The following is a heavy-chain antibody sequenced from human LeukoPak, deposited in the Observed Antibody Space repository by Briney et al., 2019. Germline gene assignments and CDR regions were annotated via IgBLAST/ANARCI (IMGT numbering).Heavy chain of an antibody. CDR2: IKAKFHGETT. CDR3: ATGLYYYDSSSSLGN. J-gene: IGHJ4*02. D-gene: IGHD3-22*01. Sequence: GRSLRLSCAASGLTFTNAWMSWVRQAPGKGLEWVGRIKAKFHGETTDYAAPVKGRFTISRDDSKNTLYLQMNSLRSEDTGVYYCATGLYYYDSSSSLGNWGRGTPVTVSS. CDR1: GLTFTNAW. V-gene: IGHV3-15*01.